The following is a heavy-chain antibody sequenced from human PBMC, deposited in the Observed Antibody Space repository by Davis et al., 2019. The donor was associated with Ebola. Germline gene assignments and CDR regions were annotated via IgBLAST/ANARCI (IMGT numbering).Heavy chain of an antibody. Sequence: GGSLRLSCAASGFTFTSYAMSWVRQAPGKGLEWVSSISGSGGTTYYADSVKGRFTISRDNSKNTVFLQMNSLRAEDTAVYYCAKDHDFPYFYCYMDVWGKGTMVTVSS. D-gene: IGHD3-3*01. CDR1: GFTFTSYA. CDR3: AKDHDFPYFYCYMDV. J-gene: IGHJ6*03. V-gene: IGHV3-23*01. CDR2: ISGSGGTT.